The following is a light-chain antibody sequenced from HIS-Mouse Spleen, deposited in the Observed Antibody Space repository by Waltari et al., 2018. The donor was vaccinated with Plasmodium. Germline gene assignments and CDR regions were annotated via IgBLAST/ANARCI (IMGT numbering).Light chain of an antibody. CDR1: TLGYKY. V-gene: IGLV3-1*01. J-gene: IGLJ2*01. CDR3: QAWDSSTVV. Sequence: SYELTQPPSVSVSLGQTASIPCPGDTLGYKYACWSPQKPGQSPVLVIYQDSKRPSGIPERFSGSNSGNTATLTISGTQAMDEADYYCQAWDSSTVVFGGGTKLTVL. CDR2: QDS.